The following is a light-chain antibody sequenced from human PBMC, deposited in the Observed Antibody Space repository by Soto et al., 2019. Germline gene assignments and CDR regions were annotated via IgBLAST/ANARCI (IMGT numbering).Light chain of an antibody. Sequence: ELVMTQSPATLSVSQGERATLSCRASQSVGNNLAWYQQKPGQAPRLLIYDASIRATGIPARFSGSGSGTEFTLTISSLQSEDFAVYFCQKYNNWPETFGQGTKVDI. J-gene: IGKJ1*01. CDR1: QSVGNN. CDR3: QKYNNWPET. V-gene: IGKV3-15*01. CDR2: DAS.